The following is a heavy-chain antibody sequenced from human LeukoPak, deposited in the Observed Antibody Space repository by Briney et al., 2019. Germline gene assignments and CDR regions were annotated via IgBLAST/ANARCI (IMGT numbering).Heavy chain of an antibody. CDR2: MNPNSGNT. V-gene: IGHV1-8*01. D-gene: IGHD6-13*01. J-gene: IGHJ6*02. Sequence: ASVKVSCKASGYTFTSYDINWVRQATGQGLEWMGWMNPNSGNTGYAQKFQGRVTMTRNTSISTAYMELSSLRSEDTAVYYCARGLSVAAAGYYYYYGMDVWGQGTTVTVSS. CDR3: ARGLSVAAAGYYYYYGMDV. CDR1: GYTFTSYD.